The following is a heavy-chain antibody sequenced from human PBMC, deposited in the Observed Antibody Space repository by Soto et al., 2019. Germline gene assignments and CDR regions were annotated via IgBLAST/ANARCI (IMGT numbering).Heavy chain of an antibody. CDR2: ISADNGNT. CDR1: GYTFTSYA. D-gene: IGHD5-18*01. Sequence: ASVKVPCKASGYTFTSYAIHWVRQAPGQRLEWMGWISADNGNTNYAQKLQGIVTRTTDPSASTAYMELRSLISDDTAVYYCAREGYSYALISWGQGTLVTVSS. CDR3: AREGYSYALIS. V-gene: IGHV1-18*01. J-gene: IGHJ5*02.